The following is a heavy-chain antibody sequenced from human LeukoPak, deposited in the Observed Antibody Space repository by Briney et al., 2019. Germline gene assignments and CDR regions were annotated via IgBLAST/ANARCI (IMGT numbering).Heavy chain of an antibody. J-gene: IGHJ5*02. D-gene: IGHD2-2*01. CDR1: GYTFTGYY. V-gene: IGHV1-2*02. CDR3: ARDGYCSSTSCYGVNWFDP. Sequence: GASVKVSCKASGYTFTGYYMHWVRQAPGQGLEWMGWINPNSGGTNYAQKFQGRVTMTRDTSISTAYMELSRLRSDDTAVYYCARDGYCSSTSCYGVNWFDPWGQGTLVTVSS. CDR2: INPNSGGT.